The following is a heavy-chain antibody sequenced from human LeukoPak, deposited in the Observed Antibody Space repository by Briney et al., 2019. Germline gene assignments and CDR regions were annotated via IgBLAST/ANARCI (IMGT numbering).Heavy chain of an antibody. CDR3: ARARWFDP. CDR2: INHSGST. J-gene: IGHJ5*02. V-gene: IGHV4-34*01. CDR1: GGSFSGYY. Sequence: SETLSLTCAVYGGSFSGYYWSWIRQPPGKGLEWIGEINHSGSTNYNPSLKSRVTISVDTSKNQFSLKLSSVTAADTAVYYCARARWFDPWGQGTLVTVSS.